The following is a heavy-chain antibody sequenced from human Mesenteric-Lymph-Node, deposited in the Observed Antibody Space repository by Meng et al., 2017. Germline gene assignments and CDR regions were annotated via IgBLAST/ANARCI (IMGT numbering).Heavy chain of an antibody. CDR2: IIPIFGTA. J-gene: IGHJ4*02. Sequence: QVRAVEAGAEVKKPGSSVKVSCKASGGTFSSYAISWVRQAPGQGLEWMGGIIPIFGTANYAQKFQGRVTITADESTSTAYMELSSLRSEDTAVYYCARVTGKIYYDGSGYPEAFDYWGQGTLVTVSS. CDR3: ARVTGKIYYDGSGYPEAFDY. CDR1: GGTFSSYA. D-gene: IGHD3-22*01. V-gene: IGHV1-69*01.